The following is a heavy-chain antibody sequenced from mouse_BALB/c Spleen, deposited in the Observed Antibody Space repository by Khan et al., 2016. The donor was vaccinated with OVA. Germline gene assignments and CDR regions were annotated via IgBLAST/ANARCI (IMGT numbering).Heavy chain of an antibody. CDR2: ICSYGST. CDR1: GFSLTSYA. J-gene: IGHJ4*01. V-gene: IGHV2-6-2*01. CDR3: ARHQIPLAMDS. Sequence: QVQLKESGPDLVAPSQSLSITCTVSGFSLTSYAIHWVRQPPGKGLEWLVVICSYGSTTYNSALKSRLSISKDNYKCKVFLKIHSLQTDDTAMFFCARHQIPLAMDSWGQGTSVTVSS.